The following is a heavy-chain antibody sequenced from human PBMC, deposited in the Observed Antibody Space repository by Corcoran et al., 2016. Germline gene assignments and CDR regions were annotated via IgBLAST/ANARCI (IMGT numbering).Heavy chain of an antibody. CDR1: GGSISSYY. V-gene: IGHV4-4*07. CDR3: AREGGSSWNPADL. D-gene: IGHD6-13*01. J-gene: IGHJ4*02. CDR2: IYTSGST. Sequence: QVQLQESGPGLVKPSETLSLTCTVSGGSISSYYWSWNRQPAGKGLEWIGRIYTSGSTNYNHSLKSLVTMSVDTSKNQFSLKLSSVTAADTAVYYWAREGGSSWNPADLWGQGTLVTVSS.